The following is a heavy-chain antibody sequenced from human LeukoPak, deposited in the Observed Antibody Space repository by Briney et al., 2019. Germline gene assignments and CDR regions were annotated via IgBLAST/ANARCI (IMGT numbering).Heavy chain of an antibody. D-gene: IGHD3-22*01. Sequence: GGSLKLSCAASGFTFYTYGMSWVRQAPGKGLEWVSSISGSGGSTYYTDSVKGRFTISRDSSKSTLYLQLNSLRADDTAVYYCAKDHYYDSSNYYYGRPNLFDYWGQGTLVTVSS. CDR1: GFTFYTYG. V-gene: IGHV3-23*01. CDR3: AKDHYYDSSNYYYGRPNLFDY. CDR2: ISGSGGST. J-gene: IGHJ4*02.